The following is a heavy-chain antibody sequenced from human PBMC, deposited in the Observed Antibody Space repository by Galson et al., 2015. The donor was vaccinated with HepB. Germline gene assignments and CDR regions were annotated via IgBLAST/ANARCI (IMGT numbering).Heavy chain of an antibody. V-gene: IGHV3-74*01. J-gene: IGHJ4*02. D-gene: IGHD3-10*01. CDR1: GFTFSNYW. CDR3: VFFTFGLGDSPGGY. Sequence: SLRLSCAASGFTFSNYWMHWVRQAPGKGLVWVSRINSDGRSTFYADSVKGRFTISRDNAKNTLYLQMNSLRAEDTAVYYCVFFTFGLGDSPGGYWGQGTLVTVSS. CDR2: INSDGRST.